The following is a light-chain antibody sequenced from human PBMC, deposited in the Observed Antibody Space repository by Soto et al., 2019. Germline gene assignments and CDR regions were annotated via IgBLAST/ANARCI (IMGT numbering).Light chain of an antibody. J-gene: IGLJ1*01. CDR2: SSD. V-gene: IGLV1-44*01. CDR3: AAWDDSLNGHV. CDR1: SSNIGRHT. Sequence: QSVLTQPPSASGTSGQRVTISCSGGSSNIGRHTVNWYQQLPGTAPKLLIQSSDKRPSGVPDRFSGSTSGTSGSLAISGLQSEDEADYYCAAWDDSLNGHVFGTGTKLTVL.